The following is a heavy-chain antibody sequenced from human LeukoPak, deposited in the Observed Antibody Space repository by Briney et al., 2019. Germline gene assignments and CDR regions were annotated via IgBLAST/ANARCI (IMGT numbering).Heavy chain of an antibody. CDR2: INHSGST. CDR1: GGSFSGYY. D-gene: IGHD5-18*01. Sequence: SETLSLTCAVYGGSFSGYYWSWIRQPPGKGLGWIGEINHSGSTNYNPSLKSRVTISVDTSKNQFSLKLSSVTAADTAVYYCARGYRGYSFGYRGQGTLVTVSS. V-gene: IGHV4-34*01. J-gene: IGHJ4*02. CDR3: ARGYRGYSFGY.